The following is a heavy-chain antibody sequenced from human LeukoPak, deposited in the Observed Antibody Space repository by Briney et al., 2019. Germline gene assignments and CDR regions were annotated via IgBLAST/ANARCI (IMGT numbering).Heavy chain of an antibody. CDR1: GYTFTGYS. J-gene: IGHJ4*02. Sequence: ASVKVSCKASGYTFTGYSMHWVRQAPGQGLEWMGWINPNSGGTNYAQKFQGRVTMTRDTSISTAYMELSRLRSDDTAVYYCARRDYDSSGYPLFDYWGQGTLVTVSS. D-gene: IGHD3-22*01. CDR2: INPNSGGT. CDR3: ARRDYDSSGYPLFDY. V-gene: IGHV1-2*02.